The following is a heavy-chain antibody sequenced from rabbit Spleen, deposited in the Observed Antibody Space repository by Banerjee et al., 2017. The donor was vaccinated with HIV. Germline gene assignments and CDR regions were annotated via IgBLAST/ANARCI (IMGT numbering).Heavy chain of an antibody. CDR3: TRGSATVTVVITGFYLSL. V-gene: IGHV1S45*01. CDR1: GVSLNDKDV. J-gene: IGHJ4*01. CDR2: IYGGSSGST. D-gene: IGHD2-1*01. Sequence: QQQLEESGGGLVKPGGTLTLTCTASGVSLNDKDVTCWVRQAPGKGLEWGACIYGGSSGSTYYANWAKGRLTISKTSSTTVTLQMTSLTVADTAADLCTRGSATVTVVITGFYLSLWGPGTLVTVS.